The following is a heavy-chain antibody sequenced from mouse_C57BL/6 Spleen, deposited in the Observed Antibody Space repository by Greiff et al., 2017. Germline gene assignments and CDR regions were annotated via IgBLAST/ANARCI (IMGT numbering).Heavy chain of an antibody. Sequence: EVKLVESGEGLVKPGGSLKLSCAASGFTFSSYAMSWVRQTTEKRLEWVAYMSSGGDYIYFADTVKGRFTISSDTSRNTLYLQMSSRKSEDTAMYYCTRETGYAMDYWSQGTSVTVSS. CDR1: GFTFSSYA. CDR3: TRETGYAMDY. CDR2: MSSGGDYI. V-gene: IGHV5-9-1*02. D-gene: IGHD4-1*01. J-gene: IGHJ4*01.